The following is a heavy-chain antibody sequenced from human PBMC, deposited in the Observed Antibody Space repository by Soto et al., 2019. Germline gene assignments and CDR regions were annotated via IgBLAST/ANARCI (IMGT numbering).Heavy chain of an antibody. V-gene: IGHV3-23*01. CDR3: ARVIRPGYCTSGTCYYFDY. CDR2: IGGNGGST. CDR1: GFTFSSYA. J-gene: IGHJ4*02. D-gene: IGHD2-8*01. Sequence: PGGSLRLSCAASGFTFSSYAMSWVRQAPGKGLEWVSTIGGNGGSTYYADSVKGRFTISRDNAKNTVDLQMNSLRAEDTAIYYCARVIRPGYCTSGTCYYFDYWGQGTLVTVSS.